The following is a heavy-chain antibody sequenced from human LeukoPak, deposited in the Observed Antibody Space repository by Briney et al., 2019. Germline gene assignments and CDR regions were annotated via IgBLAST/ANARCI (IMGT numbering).Heavy chain of an antibody. CDR1: GYRFTTYW. CDR3: AGLGIYSSSC. J-gene: IGHJ4*02. V-gene: IGHV5-10-1*01. Sequence: GESLQISCKGSGYRFTTYWISWVRQMPGKGLEWMGRIDPSDSYTKYRPSFQGHVTISADKSISTAYLQWSSLKASDTAMYYCAGLGIYSSSCWGQGTLVSVSS. D-gene: IGHD6-13*01. CDR2: IDPSDSYT.